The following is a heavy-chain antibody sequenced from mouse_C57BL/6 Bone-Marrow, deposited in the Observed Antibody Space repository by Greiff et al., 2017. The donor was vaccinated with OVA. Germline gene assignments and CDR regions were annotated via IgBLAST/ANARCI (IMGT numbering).Heavy chain of an antibody. D-gene: IGHD1-1*01. CDR3: ARQNTTVVEFFDY. CDR1: GYSFTDYN. Sequence: EVQLQQSGPELVKPGASVKISCKASGYSFTDYNMNWVKQSKGKSLEWNGVINPNYGTTSYNQKFKGKATLTVDQSSSTAYMQLNSLTSEDSAVYYCARQNTTVVEFFDYWGQGTTLTVSS. V-gene: IGHV1-39*01. CDR2: INPNYGTT. J-gene: IGHJ2*01.